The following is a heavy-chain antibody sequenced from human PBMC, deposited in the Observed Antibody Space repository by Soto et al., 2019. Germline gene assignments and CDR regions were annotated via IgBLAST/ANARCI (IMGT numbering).Heavy chain of an antibody. V-gene: IGHV1-69*02. CDR3: ASRVRPARDGYNLSDY. CDR2: IIPILGIA. CDR1: GDTVSIYT. J-gene: IGHJ4*02. Sequence: PVKVACKASGDTVSIYTIAGVRQAPGQGLEWMGRIIPILGIANYAQKFQGRVTITADKSTSTAYMELSSLRSEDTAVYYCASRVRPARDGYNLSDYWGQGTLVTISS. D-gene: IGHD5-12*01.